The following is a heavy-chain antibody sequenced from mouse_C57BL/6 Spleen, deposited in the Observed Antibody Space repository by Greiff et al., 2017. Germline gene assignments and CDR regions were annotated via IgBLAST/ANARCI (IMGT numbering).Heavy chain of an antibody. V-gene: IGHV1-69*01. CDR2: IDPSDSYT. Sequence: QVQLKQPGAELVMPGASVKLSCKASGYTFTSYWMHWVKQRPGQGLEWIGEIDPSDSYTNYNQKFKGKSTLTVDKSSSTAYMQLSSLTSEDSAVYYCARWEYYGSSPAWFAYWGQGTLVTVSA. D-gene: IGHD1-1*01. J-gene: IGHJ3*01. CDR1: GYTFTSYW. CDR3: ARWEYYGSSPAWFAY.